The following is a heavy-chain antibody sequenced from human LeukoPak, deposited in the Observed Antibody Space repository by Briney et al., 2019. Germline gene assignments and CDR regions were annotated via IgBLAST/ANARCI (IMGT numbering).Heavy chain of an antibody. J-gene: IGHJ4*02. V-gene: IGHV3-7*01. CDR3: ARAGGSSWADY. CDR2: IRQDGSEK. CDR1: GFIFSSYW. D-gene: IGHD6-13*01. Sequence: GGSLRLSCAASGFIFSSYWMTWVRQAPGKGLEWVANIRQDGSEKNYVDSVKGRFTISRDNAKNSLFLQMNNLRDEDTAVYYCARAGGSSWADYWGQGTLVTASS.